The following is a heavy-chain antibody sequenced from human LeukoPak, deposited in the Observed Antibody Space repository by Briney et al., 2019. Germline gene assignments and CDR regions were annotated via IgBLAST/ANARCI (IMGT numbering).Heavy chain of an antibody. CDR2: IYHSGST. CDR1: GGSISSGGYS. D-gene: IGHD3-22*01. CDR3: ARVRLTSGYQPIYWYFDL. J-gene: IGHJ2*01. V-gene: IGHV4-30-2*01. Sequence: SETLSLTCAVSGGSISSGGYSWSWIRQPPGKGLEWIGYIYHSGSTYYNPSLKSRVTISVDRSKNQFSLKLSCVTAADTAVYYCARVRLTSGYQPIYWYFDLWGRGTLVTVSS.